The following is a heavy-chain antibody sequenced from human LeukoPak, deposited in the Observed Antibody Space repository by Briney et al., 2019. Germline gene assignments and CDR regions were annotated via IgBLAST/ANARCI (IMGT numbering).Heavy chain of an antibody. D-gene: IGHD6-19*01. CDR2: IYYSGST. J-gene: IGHJ6*02. V-gene: IGHV4-59*01. Sequence: SETLSLTCTVSGGSISSYYWSWIRQPPGEGLEWIGYIYYSGSTNYNPSLKSRVTISVDTSKNQFSLELSSVTAADTAVYYCASTQGYSSGWYSRYYGMDVWGQGTTVTVSS. CDR3: ASTQGYSSGWYSRYYGMDV. CDR1: GGSISSYY.